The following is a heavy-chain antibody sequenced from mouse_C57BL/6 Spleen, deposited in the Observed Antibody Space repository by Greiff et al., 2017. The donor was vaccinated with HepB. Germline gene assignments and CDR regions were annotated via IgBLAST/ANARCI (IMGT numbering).Heavy chain of an antibody. J-gene: IGHJ1*03. CDR2: INPNYGTT. Sequence: EVQLQQSGPELVKPGASVKISCKASGYSFTDYNMNWVKQSNGKSLEWIGVINPNYGTTSYNQKFKGKAPLTVDPSSSTAYMQLNSLTSEDSAVYYGARRVYGSSYEGYFDVWGTGTTVTVSS. D-gene: IGHD1-1*01. CDR3: ARRVYGSSYEGYFDV. V-gene: IGHV1-39*01. CDR1: GYSFTDYN.